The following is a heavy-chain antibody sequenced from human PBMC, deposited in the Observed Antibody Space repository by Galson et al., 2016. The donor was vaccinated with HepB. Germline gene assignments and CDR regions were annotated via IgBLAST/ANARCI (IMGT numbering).Heavy chain of an antibody. CDR2: ISKAGGNI. Sequence: SLRLSCAASGFTFSSYAIHWVRPAPGKGLEWVAAISKAGGNIYYVDSVKGRFTISRGNSQNILYLQMNSLRAEDTAVYYCARLYYDYVWGSYRESHFDSWGQGTLVTVSS. V-gene: IGHV3-30*03. CDR3: ARLYYDYVWGSYRESHFDS. D-gene: IGHD3-16*02. CDR1: GFTFSSYA. J-gene: IGHJ4*02.